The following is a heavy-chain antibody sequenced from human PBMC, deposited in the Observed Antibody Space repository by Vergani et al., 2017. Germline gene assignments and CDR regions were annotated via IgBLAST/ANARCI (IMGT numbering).Heavy chain of an antibody. J-gene: IGHJ6*02. CDR1: GGSFSGYY. Sequence: QVQLQQWGAGLLKPSETLSLTCAVYGGSFSGYYWSWIRQPPGKGLEWIGEINHSGSTNYNPSLKSRVTISVDTSKNQFSLKLSSVTAADTAVYYCARYGSGSYRYYYYYGMDVWGQGTTVTVS. CDR2: INHSGST. CDR3: ARYGSGSYRYYYYYGMDV. D-gene: IGHD3-10*01. V-gene: IGHV4-34*01.